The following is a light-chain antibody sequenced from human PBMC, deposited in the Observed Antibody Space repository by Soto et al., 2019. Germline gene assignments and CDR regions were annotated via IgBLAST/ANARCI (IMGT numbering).Light chain of an antibody. CDR3: AAWDDSLTGYV. Sequence: QSVLTQPPSASGTPGQRVTISCSGSSSNIGSNTVNWYQQLPGTAPKLLIYSNNQRPSGVPDRFSGSKSGTSASLAISGLQSEDEAEYYSAAWDDSLTGYVFGTGTKVNVL. CDR2: SNN. J-gene: IGLJ1*01. V-gene: IGLV1-44*01. CDR1: SSNIGSNT.